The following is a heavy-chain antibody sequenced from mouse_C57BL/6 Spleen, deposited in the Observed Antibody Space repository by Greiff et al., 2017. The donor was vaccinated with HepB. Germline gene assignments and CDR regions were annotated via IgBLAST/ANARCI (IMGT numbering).Heavy chain of an antibody. Sequence: EVKLQESGGGLVKPGGSLKLSCAASGFTFSDYGMHWVRQAPEKGLEWVAYISSGSSTIYYADTVKGRFTISRDNAKNTLFLQMTSLRSEDTAMYYCAHSPFAYWGQGTLVTVSA. CDR1: GFTFSDYG. CDR2: ISSGSSTI. CDR3: AHSPFAY. J-gene: IGHJ3*01. V-gene: IGHV5-17*01.